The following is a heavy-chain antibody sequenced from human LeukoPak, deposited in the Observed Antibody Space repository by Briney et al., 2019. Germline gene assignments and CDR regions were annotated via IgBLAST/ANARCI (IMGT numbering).Heavy chain of an antibody. CDR2: IRQDGSER. CDR1: GFIFSHYW. D-gene: IGHD5-12*01. V-gene: IGHV3-7*01. Sequence: GGSLRLSCAASGFIFSHYWMTWVRQAPGKGLEWVAHIRQDGSERHYVDPVKDRFTISRDNAKNSLDLQMDSLRAEDTAVYYCARDWGSTGYDLYDSWGQGTLVTVSS. J-gene: IGHJ4*02. CDR3: ARDWGSTGYDLYDS.